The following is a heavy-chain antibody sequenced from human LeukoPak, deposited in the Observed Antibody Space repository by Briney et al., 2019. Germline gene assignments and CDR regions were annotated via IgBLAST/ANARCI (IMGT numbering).Heavy chain of an antibody. Sequence: PSETLSLTCTVSGGSISSSSYYWGWIRQPPGKGLEWIGSIYYSGSTYHNPSLKSRVTISVDTSKNQFSLKLSSVTAADTAVYYCARGVRDHDFWSGYRYDYWGQGTLVTVSS. V-gene: IGHV4-39*01. CDR3: ARGVRDHDFWSGYRYDY. CDR1: GGSISSSSYY. J-gene: IGHJ4*02. D-gene: IGHD3-3*01. CDR2: IYYSGST.